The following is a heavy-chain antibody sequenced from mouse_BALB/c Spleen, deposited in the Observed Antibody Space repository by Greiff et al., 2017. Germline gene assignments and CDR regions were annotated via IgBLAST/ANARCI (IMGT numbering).Heavy chain of an antibody. Sequence: EVKVVESGGGLVKPGGSLKLSCAASGFTFSSYGMSWVRQTPDKRLELVATINSNGGSTYYPDSVKGRFTISRDNAKNTLYLQMSSLKSEDTAMYYCARSKYGSSMDYWGQGTSVTVSS. CDR2: INSNGGST. CDR1: GFTFSSYG. J-gene: IGHJ4*01. V-gene: IGHV5-6-3*01. D-gene: IGHD2-10*02. CDR3: ARSKYGSSMDY.